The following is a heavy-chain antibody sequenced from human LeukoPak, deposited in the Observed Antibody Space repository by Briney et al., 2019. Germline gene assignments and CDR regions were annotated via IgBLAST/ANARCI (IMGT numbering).Heavy chain of an antibody. CDR2: IRYDGSNK. V-gene: IGHV3-30*02. CDR3: AKDATVTLDY. J-gene: IGHJ4*02. Sequence: GGSLRLSCAASGFTFTTYFMNWVRQAPGKGLEWVAFIRYDGSNKYYADSVKGRFTISRDNSKNTLYLQMNSLRAEDTAVYYCAKDATVTLDYWGQGTLVTVSS. CDR1: GFTFTTYF. D-gene: IGHD3-16*02.